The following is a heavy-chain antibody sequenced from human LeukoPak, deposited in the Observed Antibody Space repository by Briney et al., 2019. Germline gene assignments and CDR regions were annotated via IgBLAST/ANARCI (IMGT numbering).Heavy chain of an antibody. D-gene: IGHD2-8*02. Sequence: SETLSLTCTVSGGSISSYYWSWIRQPPGKGLEWGGYIYYSGSTNYSPSLKSRVTISVDTSKNQFSLKLSSVTAADTAVYYCARPRPGDYGMDVWGQGTTVTVSS. CDR3: ARPRPGDYGMDV. CDR1: GGSISSYY. J-gene: IGHJ6*02. V-gene: IGHV4-59*01. CDR2: IYYSGST.